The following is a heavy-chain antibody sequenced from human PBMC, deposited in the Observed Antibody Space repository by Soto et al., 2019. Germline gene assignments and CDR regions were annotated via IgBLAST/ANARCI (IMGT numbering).Heavy chain of an antibody. CDR2: IIPLFNVA. CDR1: GGTFRNFA. CDR3: AASGMDVLGYDYKDTEGRDS. D-gene: IGHD4-4*01. Sequence: QVQLVQSGPEVKKPGSSVKVSCEASGGTFRNFAVNWVRQAPGQGLEGVGGIIPLFNVAKYAQKFEDRGTIFVYNCTSTAYMDLRSLRSDDTAVYYVAASGMDVLGYDYKDTEGRDSWGQGTMVTVSS. J-gene: IGHJ3*02. V-gene: IGHV1-69*17.